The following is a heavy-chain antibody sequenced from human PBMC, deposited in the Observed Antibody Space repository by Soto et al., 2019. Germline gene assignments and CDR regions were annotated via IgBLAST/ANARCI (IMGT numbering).Heavy chain of an antibody. Sequence: QVQLVQSGAEVKKPGSSVKVSCKASGGTFSSYAISWVRQAPGQGLEWMGGIIPIFGTANYAQKFQGRVTITADESTSTAYMELSSLRSEDTAVYYCAQVQLERRYLVSYYYYYGMDVWGQGTTVSVSS. CDR2: IIPIFGTA. V-gene: IGHV1-69*12. CDR3: AQVQLERRYLVSYYYYYGMDV. J-gene: IGHJ6*02. D-gene: IGHD1-1*01. CDR1: GGTFSSYA.